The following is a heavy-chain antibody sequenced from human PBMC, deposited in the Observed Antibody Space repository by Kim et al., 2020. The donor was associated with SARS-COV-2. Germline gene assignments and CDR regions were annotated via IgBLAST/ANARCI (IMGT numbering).Heavy chain of an antibody. CDR1: GFTFDDYA. V-gene: IGHV3-43*02. J-gene: IGHJ4*02. CDR2: ISGDGGST. Sequence: GGSLRLSCAASGFTFDDYAMHWVRQAPGKGLEWVSLISGDGGSTYYADSVKGRFTISRDNSKNSLYLQMNSLRTEDTALYYCAKDIMEWFGELSVDYWGQGTLVTVSS. CDR3: AKDIMEWFGELSVDY. D-gene: IGHD3-10*01.